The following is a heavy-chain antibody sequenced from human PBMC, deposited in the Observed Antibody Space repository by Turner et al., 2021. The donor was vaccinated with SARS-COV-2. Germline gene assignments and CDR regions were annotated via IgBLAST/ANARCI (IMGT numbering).Heavy chain of an antibody. Sequence: EVLLVESGGGRLQPGGSLRLSCAASGFTFSHYSFNWVRQAPGNGLERVSYISSSSSTINYADSVKGRFTISRDNAKNALCLQMNNVRAEDTAVYFCARASIQRCLEWLSSGAYDVWGPGTTVIVSS. J-gene: IGHJ6*02. V-gene: IGHV3-48*01. CDR3: ARASIQRCLEWLSSGAYDV. CDR2: ISSSSSTI. D-gene: IGHD3-3*01. CDR1: GFTFSHYS.